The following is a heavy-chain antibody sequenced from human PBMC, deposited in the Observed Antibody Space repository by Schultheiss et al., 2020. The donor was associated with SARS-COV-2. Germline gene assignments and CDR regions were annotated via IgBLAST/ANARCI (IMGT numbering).Heavy chain of an antibody. J-gene: IGHJ4*02. D-gene: IGHD3-10*01. V-gene: IGHV5-51*01. CDR2: IYPGDSDT. Sequence: GESLKISCKGSGYSFTSYWISWVRQMPGKGLEWMGIIYPGDSDTRYSPSFQGQVTISADKSISTAYLQWSSLKASDTAMYYCARRGVWFGELLGFDYWGQGTLVTVSS. CDR1: GYSFTSYW. CDR3: ARRGVWFGELLGFDY.